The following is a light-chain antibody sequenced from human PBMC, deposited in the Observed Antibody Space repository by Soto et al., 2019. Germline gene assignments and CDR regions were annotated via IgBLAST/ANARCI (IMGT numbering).Light chain of an antibody. J-gene: IGKJ1*01. CDR1: QGIGSR. V-gene: IGKV1-6*01. Sequence: AIQMTQSPSSLSASVGDRISITCRASQGIGSRLGWYQQKPGKAPKLLIYAASTLESGVPSRFSGGGSGTEFTLTIRCLQPEDFATYYCLQNHSYPLTFGQGTRVEIK. CDR2: AAS. CDR3: LQNHSYPLT.